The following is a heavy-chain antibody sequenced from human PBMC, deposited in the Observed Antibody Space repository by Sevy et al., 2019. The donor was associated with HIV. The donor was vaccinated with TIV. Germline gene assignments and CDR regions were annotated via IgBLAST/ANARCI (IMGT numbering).Heavy chain of an antibody. J-gene: IGHJ6*02. CDR2: INPNRGGT. CDR1: GYTFTGYY. Sequence: ASVKVSCKASGYTFTGYYMHWVRQAPGQGLEWMGRINPNRGGTNYAQKFQGRVTMTRDTSISTANMELSRLRSDDTAVYYGARDRAVWDYYGSGSYYSNYYYYYYGMDVWGQGTTVTVSS. CDR3: ARDRAVWDYYGSGSYYSNYYYYYYGMDV. V-gene: IGHV1-2*06. D-gene: IGHD3-10*01.